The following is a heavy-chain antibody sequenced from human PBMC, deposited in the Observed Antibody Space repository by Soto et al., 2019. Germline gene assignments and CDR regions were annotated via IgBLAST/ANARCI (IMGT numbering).Heavy chain of an antibody. CDR1: GFTFSSYA. D-gene: IGHD5-18*01. V-gene: IGHV3-23*01. CDR3: AKDGRWIHYRHDDY. J-gene: IGHJ4*02. Sequence: GWSLRLSCAASGFTFSSYAMSWVRQAPGKGLEWVSSISGSGGSTYYADSVKGRFTISRDNSKNTLYLQMNSLRAEDTAVYYCAKDGRWIHYRHDDYWGQGTLVTVSS. CDR2: ISGSGGST.